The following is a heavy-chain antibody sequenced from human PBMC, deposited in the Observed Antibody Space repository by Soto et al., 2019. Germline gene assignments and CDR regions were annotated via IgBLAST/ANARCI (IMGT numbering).Heavy chain of an antibody. CDR2: IYWNDDK. J-gene: IGHJ4*02. D-gene: IGHD3-9*01. Sequence: ESGPTLVNPTQTLTLTCTFSGFSLSTSGVGVGWIRQPPGKALEWLALIYWNDDKRYSPSLKSRLTITKDTSKNQVVLTMTNMDPVDTATYYGAHSQGWLRYFDWLSIPFDYWGQGTLVTVSS. CDR3: AHSQGWLRYFDWLSIPFDY. V-gene: IGHV2-5*01. CDR1: GFSLSTSGVG.